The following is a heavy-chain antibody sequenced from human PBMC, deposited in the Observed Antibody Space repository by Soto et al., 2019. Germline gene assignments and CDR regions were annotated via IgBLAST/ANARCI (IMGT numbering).Heavy chain of an antibody. CDR1: GFTFSSYW. D-gene: IGHD4-17*01. Sequence: GGYLRLSCAVSGFTFSSYWMHWVRQAPGKGLVWVSRINSDGSSTSYAASVKGRFTISRDNAKNTLYLQMNSLRAEDTAVYYFARVSDYGGNLCHDWGQGTLVTVAS. J-gene: IGHJ4*02. CDR3: ARVSDYGGNLCHD. V-gene: IGHV3-74*01. CDR2: INSDGSST.